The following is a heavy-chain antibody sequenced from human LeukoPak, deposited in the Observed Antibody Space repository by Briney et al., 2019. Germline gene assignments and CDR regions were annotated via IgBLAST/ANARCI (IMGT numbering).Heavy chain of an antibody. Sequence: SETLSLTCTVSGGSISNYYWSWIRQPPGKGLEWIGHIYYSGSTTYNPSLKSRVTISADTSKNHFSLKLNSVTTADTAVYYCTRGAGWLIDYWGQGILVTVSS. V-gene: IGHV4-59*01. CDR3: TRGAGWLIDY. J-gene: IGHJ4*02. CDR1: GGSISNYY. D-gene: IGHD3-16*01. CDR2: IYYSGST.